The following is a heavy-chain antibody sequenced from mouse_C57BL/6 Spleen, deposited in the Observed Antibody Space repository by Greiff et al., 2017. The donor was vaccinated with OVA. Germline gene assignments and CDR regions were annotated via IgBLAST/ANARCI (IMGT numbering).Heavy chain of an antibody. CDR1: GYAFTNYL. D-gene: IGHD3-1*01. CDR2: INPGSGGT. CDR3: ARSGLRHYFDY. Sequence: VQLQQSGAELVRPGTSVKVSCKASGYAFTNYLIEWVKQRPGQGLEWIGVINPGSGGTNYNEKFKGKATLTADKSSSTAYMQLSSLTSEDSAVHFCARSGLRHYFDYWGQGTTLTVSS. J-gene: IGHJ2*01. V-gene: IGHV1-54*01.